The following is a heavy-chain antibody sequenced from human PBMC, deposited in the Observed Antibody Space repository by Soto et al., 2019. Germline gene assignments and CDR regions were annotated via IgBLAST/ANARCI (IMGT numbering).Heavy chain of an antibody. CDR1: GGSISSGDYY. CDR3: ARDKSHYDILTGYGRWFDP. J-gene: IGHJ5*02. D-gene: IGHD3-9*01. Sequence: SETLSLTCTVSGGSISSGDYYWSWIRQPPGKGLEWIGYIYYSGSTYYNPSLKSRVTISVDTSKNQLSLKLSSVTAADTAVYYCARDKSHYDILTGYGRWFDPWGQGTLVTVSS. V-gene: IGHV4-30-4*01. CDR2: IYYSGST.